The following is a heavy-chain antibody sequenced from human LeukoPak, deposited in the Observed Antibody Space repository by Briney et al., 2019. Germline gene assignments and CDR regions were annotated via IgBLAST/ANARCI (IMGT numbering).Heavy chain of an antibody. CDR2: ISYDGSNK. CDR3: ARGRYYYDSSGYFDY. Sequence: GGSLRLSCAASGFTFSSYAMHWVRQAPGKGLEWVAVISYDGSNKYYADSVKGRFTISRDNFKNTLYLQMNSLRAEDTAVYYCARGRYYYDSSGYFDYWGQGTLVTVSS. J-gene: IGHJ4*02. V-gene: IGHV3-30-3*01. D-gene: IGHD3-22*01. CDR1: GFTFSSYA.